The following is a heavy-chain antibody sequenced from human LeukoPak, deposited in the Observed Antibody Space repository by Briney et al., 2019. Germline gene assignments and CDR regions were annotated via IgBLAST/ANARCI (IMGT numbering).Heavy chain of an antibody. V-gene: IGHV3-53*05. D-gene: IGHD3-3*01. Sequence: PGGSLRLSCAASGFTVSSNYMSWVRQAPGKGLEWVSVIYSGGSTYYADSVKGQFTISRDNSKNTLYLQMNSLRAEDTAVYYCARDLTISYAFDIWGQGTMVTVSS. CDR1: GFTVSSNY. J-gene: IGHJ3*02. CDR3: ARDLTISYAFDI. CDR2: IYSGGST.